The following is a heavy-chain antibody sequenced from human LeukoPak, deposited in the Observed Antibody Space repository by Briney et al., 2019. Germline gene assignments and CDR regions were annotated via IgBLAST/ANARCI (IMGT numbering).Heavy chain of an antibody. CDR1: GGSISSYY. J-gene: IGHJ4*02. CDR3: ARARVVDTAMVDY. Sequence: PSETLSLTCTVSGGSISSYYWSWIRQPPGKGLEWIGYIYYSGSTNYNPSLKSRVTISVDTSKNQFSLKLGSVTAADTAVYYCARARVVDTAMVDYWGQGTLVTVSS. D-gene: IGHD5-18*01. CDR2: IYYSGST. V-gene: IGHV4-59*01.